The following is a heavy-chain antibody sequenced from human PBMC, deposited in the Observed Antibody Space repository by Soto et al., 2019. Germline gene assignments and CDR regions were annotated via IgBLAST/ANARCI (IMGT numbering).Heavy chain of an antibody. J-gene: IGHJ5*02. Sequence: QVQLVQSGAEVKKPGASVKVSCKASGYTFTSYYISWVRQAPGQGLEWMGWISGYNGNTNYAQKLQGRVTMTTDTPTSAAYIELRSRSSDDTAVYYCAREGPPSLPWGQGTMVTVAS. V-gene: IGHV1-18*01. CDR2: ISGYNGNT. CDR3: AREGPPSLP. D-gene: IGHD2-2*01. CDR1: GYTFTSYY.